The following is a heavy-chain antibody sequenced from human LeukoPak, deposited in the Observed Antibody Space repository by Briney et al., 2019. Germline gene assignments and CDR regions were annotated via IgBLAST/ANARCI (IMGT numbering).Heavy chain of an antibody. CDR3: ARVSAVAGAFSY. Sequence: ASVTVSCKASGYSFTDYYMHWVRQAPGQGLEWMGWINPNSGGTNYAQKFQGRVTMIRDTSISTAYMELSRLRSDDTAVYYCARVSAVAGAFSYWGQGTLVTVSS. CDR1: GYSFTDYY. J-gene: IGHJ4*02. CDR2: INPNSGGT. V-gene: IGHV1-2*02. D-gene: IGHD6-19*01.